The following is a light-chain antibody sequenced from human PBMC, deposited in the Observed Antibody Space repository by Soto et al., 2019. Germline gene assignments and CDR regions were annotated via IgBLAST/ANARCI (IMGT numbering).Light chain of an antibody. CDR3: QQYNASPLT. Sequence: EIVLTQSPGTLSLSPGERATLSCRASQSLNTNSLAWYQQKPGQTPRLLIYAASTRDTDIPDRFIGSGSGTDLALIITRLEPEDFALYYCQQYNASPLTFGPGTKVDIK. V-gene: IGKV3-20*01. CDR1: QSLNTNS. CDR2: AAS. J-gene: IGKJ3*01.